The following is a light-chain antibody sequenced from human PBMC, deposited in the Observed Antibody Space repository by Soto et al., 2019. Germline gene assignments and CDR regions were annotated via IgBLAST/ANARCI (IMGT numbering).Light chain of an antibody. CDR3: QQYGTSPIT. CDR2: GAS. J-gene: IGKJ5*01. CDR1: QSVSSSS. Sequence: DIVLTQSPGTLSLSPGERATLSCRASQSVSSSSLAWYQQNPGQAPRLLIYGASSRATGIPDRFSGSGSGTDSTLTISRLEPEDFAVYYCQQYGTSPITFGQGTRLEIK. V-gene: IGKV3-20*01.